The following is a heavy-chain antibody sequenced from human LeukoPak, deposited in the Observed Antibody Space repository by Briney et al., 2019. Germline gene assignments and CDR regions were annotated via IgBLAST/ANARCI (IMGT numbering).Heavy chain of an antibody. CDR3: ARDIVAGIAVAGSGGTFDY. V-gene: IGHV3-30*03. Sequence: PGGSLRLSCVASGFSFSTYGLHWVRQAPGKGLEWVAVISYNGDNKHYAESVKGRFTISRDNSKNTLDLQMNSLSPEDTAVYYCARDIVAGIAVAGSGGTFDYWGQGTLVTVSS. CDR1: GFSFSTYG. D-gene: IGHD6-19*01. J-gene: IGHJ4*02. CDR2: ISYNGDNK.